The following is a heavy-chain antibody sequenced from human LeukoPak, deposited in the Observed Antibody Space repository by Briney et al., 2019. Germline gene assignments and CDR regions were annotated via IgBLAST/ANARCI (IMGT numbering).Heavy chain of an antibody. CDR2: ISGNSGAT. V-gene: IGHV3-23*01. J-gene: IGHJ4*02. CDR3: SKAGDTNYYRHGDY. Sequence: GGSLRLSCATSGFTFSSYPMSWVRQAPGRGLEWVSVISGNSGATYYADSVKGRFTISRGNAKNTVYLQMNNLRGEDTALYYCSKAGDTNYYRHGDYWGQGTLVTVSS. D-gene: IGHD4-11*01. CDR1: GFTFSSYP.